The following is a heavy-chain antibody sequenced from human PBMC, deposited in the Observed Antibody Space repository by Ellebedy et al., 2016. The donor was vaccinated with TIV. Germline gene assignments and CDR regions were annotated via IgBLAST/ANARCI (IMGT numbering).Heavy chain of an antibody. J-gene: IGHJ5*02. CDR1: GFTLSSYW. D-gene: IGHD3-22*01. Sequence: PGGSLRLSCAASGFTLSSYWMSWVRQAPGKGLEWVAFIRYDGTSEYYADSVKGRLTISRDNSKNTLHLQMNSLRAEDTAVYYCAKEGDSSLHSWGQGTLVTVSS. CDR3: AKEGDSSLHS. V-gene: IGHV3-30*02. CDR2: IRYDGTSE.